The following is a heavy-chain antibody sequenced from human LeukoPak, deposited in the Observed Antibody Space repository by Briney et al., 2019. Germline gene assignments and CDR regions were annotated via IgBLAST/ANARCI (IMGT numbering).Heavy chain of an antibody. V-gene: IGHV1-2*02. Sequence: ASVKVSCKASGYTFTGYYMHWVRQAPGQGLEWMGWINPNSGGTNYAQKFQGRVTMTRDTSISTAYMELSSLRSEDTAVYYCARLIRGLATITDNDYWGQGTLVTVSS. CDR1: GYTFTGYY. D-gene: IGHD5-24*01. CDR2: INPNSGGT. CDR3: ARLIRGLATITDNDY. J-gene: IGHJ4*02.